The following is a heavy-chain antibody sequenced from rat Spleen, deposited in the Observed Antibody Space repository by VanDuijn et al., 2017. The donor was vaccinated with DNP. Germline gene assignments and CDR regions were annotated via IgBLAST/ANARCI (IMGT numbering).Heavy chain of an antibody. CDR2: ISTSGEYT. CDR3: TTDFERGY. V-gene: IGHV5-27*01. D-gene: IGHD1-11*01. J-gene: IGHJ2*01. Sequence: EVRLVESGGGLEQPGRSLKLSCAASGFTFSSYGMAWVRQAPTKGLEWVASISTSGEYTHYRDSVKGRFTISRDNAKSTLYLQMDSLRSEDTATYYCTTDFERGYWGQGVMVTVSS. CDR1: GFTFSSYG.